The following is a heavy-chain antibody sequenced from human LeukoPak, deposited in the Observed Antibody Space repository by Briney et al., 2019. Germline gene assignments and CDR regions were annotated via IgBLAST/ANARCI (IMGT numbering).Heavy chain of an antibody. J-gene: IGHJ4*02. V-gene: IGHV3-74*03. D-gene: IGHD3-22*01. CDR1: GFTFSSHW. Sequence: TGGSLRLSCAASGFTFSSHWMHWVRQAPGKGLVWVSRINGDGSNTTYADSVKGRFTISRDNAKNSLYLQMNSLRAEDTAVYYCARSPTMIVVVITAYFDYWGQGTLVTVSS. CDR2: INGDGSNT. CDR3: ARSPTMIVVVITAYFDY.